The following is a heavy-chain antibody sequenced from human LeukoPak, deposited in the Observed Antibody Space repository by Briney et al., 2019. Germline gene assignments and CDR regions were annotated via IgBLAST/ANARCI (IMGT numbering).Heavy chain of an antibody. V-gene: IGHV1-8*01. CDR1: GYTFTSYD. J-gene: IGHJ5*02. CDR3: ARGPEENGDSNWFDP. D-gene: IGHD4-17*01. CDR2: MNPNSGNT. Sequence: ASVKVACKASGYTFTSYDINWVRQATGQGLEWMGWMNPNSGNTGYAQKFQGRVTMTRNTSISTAYMELSSLRSEDTAVYFCARGPEENGDSNWFDPWGQGTLVTVSS.